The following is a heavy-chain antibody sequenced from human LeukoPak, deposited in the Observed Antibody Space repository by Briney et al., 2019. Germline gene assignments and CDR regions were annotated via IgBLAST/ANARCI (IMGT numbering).Heavy chain of an antibody. CDR3: ARDLPDWLPHSRYYYYGMDV. CDR2: ISAYNGNT. CDR1: GYTFTSYG. V-gene: IGHV1-18*01. J-gene: IGHJ6*02. Sequence: ASVKVSCKASGYTFTSYGISWVRQAPGQGLEWMGWISAYNGNTNYAQKLRGRVTMTTDTSTSTAYMELRSLRSDDTAVYYCARDLPDWLPHSRYYYYGMDVWGQGTTVTVSS. D-gene: IGHD3-9*01.